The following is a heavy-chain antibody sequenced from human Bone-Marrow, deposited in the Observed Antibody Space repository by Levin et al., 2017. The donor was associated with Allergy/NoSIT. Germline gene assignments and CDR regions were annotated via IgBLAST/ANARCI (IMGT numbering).Heavy chain of an antibody. Sequence: ETLSLTCAASGFTFSSYSMNWVRQAPGRGLEWISYIRPDNDIRSYADSVKGRFTISRDNAKNSLYLQMNSLRAADTAVYYCARDYSWSSDSWGQGTLVTVSS. D-gene: IGHD2-8*02. V-gene: IGHV3-48*04. CDR1: GFTFSSYS. J-gene: IGHJ4*02. CDR3: ARDYSWSSDS. CDR2: IRPDNDIR.